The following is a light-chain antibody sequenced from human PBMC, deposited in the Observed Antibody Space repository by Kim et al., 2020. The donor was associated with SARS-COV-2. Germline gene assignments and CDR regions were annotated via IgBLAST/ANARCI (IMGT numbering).Light chain of an antibody. V-gene: IGKV3-15*01. Sequence: SVSPGERSTLSCGASQSISSKLAWYQQKPGQAPRLLIYGASTRATGIPARFSGSWSETEFILTISSLQSEDFAVYYCHQYNNWPRTFGQGTKLEIK. CDR3: HQYNNWPRT. J-gene: IGKJ2*01. CDR1: QSISSK. CDR2: GAS.